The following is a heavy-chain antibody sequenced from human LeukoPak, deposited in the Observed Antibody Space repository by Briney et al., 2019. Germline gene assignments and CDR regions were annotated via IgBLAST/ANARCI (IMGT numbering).Heavy chain of an antibody. CDR1: GFTFSSYW. V-gene: IGHV3-74*01. D-gene: IGHD4-11*01. CDR2: INSDGSYT. J-gene: IGHJ4*02. Sequence: GGSLRLSCAVSGFTFSSYWMHWVRQAPEKGLVWVSRINSDGSYTNYADSVKGRFTISRDNAKNTLYLQMNSLRAEDTAVYYCAGALGYSNTDYWGQGTLVTVSS. CDR3: AGALGYSNTDY.